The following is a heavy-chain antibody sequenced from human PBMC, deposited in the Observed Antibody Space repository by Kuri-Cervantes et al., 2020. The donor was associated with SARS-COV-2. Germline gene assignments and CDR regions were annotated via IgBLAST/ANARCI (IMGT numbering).Heavy chain of an antibody. CDR3: ARATRYSGSSASDDYYYYMDV. V-gene: IGHV1-2*02. J-gene: IGHJ6*03. Sequence: ASVKVSCKASGYTFTGYYMHWVRQAPGQGLERMGWINPNSGGTNYAQKFQGRVTMTRDTSISTAYMELSRLRSDDTAVYYCARATRYSGSSASDDYYYYMDVWGKGTTVTDSS. CDR1: GYTFTGYY. CDR2: INPNSGGT. D-gene: IGHD6-6*01.